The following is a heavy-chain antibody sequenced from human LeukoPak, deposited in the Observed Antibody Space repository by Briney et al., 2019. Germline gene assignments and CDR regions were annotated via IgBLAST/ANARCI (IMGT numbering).Heavy chain of an antibody. CDR3: ASLGEATNPLIFDY. CDR2: IYYSGST. CDR1: GGSVSSGSYY. J-gene: IGHJ4*02. V-gene: IGHV4-31*03. Sequence: SETLSLTCTVSGGSVSSGSYYWSWIRQHPGKGLEWIGYIYYSGSTYYNPSLKSRVTISVDTSKNQFSLKLSSVTAADTAVYYCASLGEATNPLIFDYWGQGTLVTVSS. D-gene: IGHD3-10*01.